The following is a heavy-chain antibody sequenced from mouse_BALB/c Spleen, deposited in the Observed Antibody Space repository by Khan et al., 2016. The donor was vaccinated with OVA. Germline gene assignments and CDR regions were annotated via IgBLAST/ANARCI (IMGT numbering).Heavy chain of an antibody. CDR3: ARKNGSDFDY. Sequence: VRLQQSGPELVKPGASVKISCKASGYSFTGYFMNWVMQSHGKSLEWIGRINPHIGETFYNQRFKGQATLTVDESSSTAHMELRSLASEDSAVYFCARKNGSDFDYWGQGTTPTVSS. CDR2: INPHIGET. J-gene: IGHJ2*01. D-gene: IGHD1-1*01. V-gene: IGHV1-20*02. CDR1: GYSFTGYF.